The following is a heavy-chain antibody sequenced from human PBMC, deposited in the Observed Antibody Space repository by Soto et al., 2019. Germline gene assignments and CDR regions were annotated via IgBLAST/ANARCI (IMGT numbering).Heavy chain of an antibody. J-gene: IGHJ4*02. D-gene: IGHD1-26*01. CDR1: GGTFSSYS. CDR3: ARDGGRHSGGIDY. CDR2: IIHIFGTA. Sequence: QVQLVQSGAEVKKPGSSVKVSCKASGGTFSSYSINWVQQAPGQGLEWMGEIIHIFGTANYAQKFQGRVTITADESTSTAYMELSSLRSEDTAVYYCARDGGRHSGGIDYWGQGTLVTVSS. V-gene: IGHV1-69*01.